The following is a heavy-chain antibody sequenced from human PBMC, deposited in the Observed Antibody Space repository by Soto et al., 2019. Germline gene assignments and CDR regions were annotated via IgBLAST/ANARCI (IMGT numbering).Heavy chain of an antibody. Sequence: QVQLVESGGGVVQPGRSLRLSCAASGFTFSSYGMHWVRQAPGKGLERVAVIWYDGSNKYYADSVKGRFTISRDNSKNTLYLQMNSLRAEDTAVYYCARDSVVVPAAMPPRYWGQGTLVTVSS. V-gene: IGHV3-33*01. J-gene: IGHJ4*02. D-gene: IGHD2-2*01. CDR1: GFTFSSYG. CDR2: IWYDGSNK. CDR3: ARDSVVVPAAMPPRY.